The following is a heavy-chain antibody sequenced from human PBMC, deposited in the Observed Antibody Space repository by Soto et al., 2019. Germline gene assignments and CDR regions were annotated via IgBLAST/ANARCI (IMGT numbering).Heavy chain of an antibody. CDR1: GGSISSSSYY. CDR3: ASEQHSLRLGRRYGWDKGRAPTDDY. D-gene: IGHD1-26*01. V-gene: IGHV4-39*01. Sequence: QLQLQESGPGLVKPSETLSLTCTVSGGSISSSSYYWGWICQPPGKGLEWIGRIYYSGSTYYNPSPQSRVTIAVDTSKNQFALMLSSGTAADTAVHYCASEQHSLRLGRRYGWDKGRAPTDDYWGQGTLVTVSS. CDR2: IYYSGST. J-gene: IGHJ4*02.